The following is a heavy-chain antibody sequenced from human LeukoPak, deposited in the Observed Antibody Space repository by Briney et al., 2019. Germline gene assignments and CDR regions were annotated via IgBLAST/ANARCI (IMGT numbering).Heavy chain of an antibody. J-gene: IGHJ4*02. Sequence: SETLSLTCAVYGGSFSGYYWSWIRQPPGKGLEWIGEINHSGSTNYNPSLKSRVTISVDTSKNQFSLKLSSVTAADTAVYYCAKDIFRAGYYGSGSYYAPGFDYWGQGTLVTVSS. V-gene: IGHV4-34*01. CDR2: INHSGST. D-gene: IGHD3-10*01. CDR1: GGSFSGYY. CDR3: AKDIFRAGYYGSGSYYAPGFDY.